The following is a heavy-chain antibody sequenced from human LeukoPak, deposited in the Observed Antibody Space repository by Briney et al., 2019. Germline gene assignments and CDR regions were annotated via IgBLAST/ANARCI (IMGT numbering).Heavy chain of an antibody. V-gene: IGHV3-23*01. J-gene: IGHJ4*02. CDR2: ISVSGGST. D-gene: IGHD1-26*01. CDR3: AKGYSGFYYASFDF. Sequence: GGSLRLSCAASGFTFSSYVMSWVRQAPGKGLEWVSGISVSGGSTYYADSVKGRFTISRDNSKKTLYLQMNTLRAEDTAVYYCAKGYSGFYYASFDFWGREPWSPSPQ. CDR1: GFTFSSYV.